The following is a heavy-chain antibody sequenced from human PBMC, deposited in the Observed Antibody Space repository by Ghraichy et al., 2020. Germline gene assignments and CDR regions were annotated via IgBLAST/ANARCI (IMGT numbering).Heavy chain of an antibody. D-gene: IGHD2-2*01. V-gene: IGHV4-34*01. J-gene: IGHJ6*02. CDR3: ARGLEVPVAVYYYYGMDV. Sequence: SETLSLTCAVYGGSFSGYYWSWIRQPPGKGLEWIGEINHSGSTNYNPSLKSRVTISEDTSKKQFSLKLSSVTAADTAVYYCARGLEVPVAVYYYYGMDVWGQGTTVTVSS. CDR1: GGSFSGYY. CDR2: INHSGST.